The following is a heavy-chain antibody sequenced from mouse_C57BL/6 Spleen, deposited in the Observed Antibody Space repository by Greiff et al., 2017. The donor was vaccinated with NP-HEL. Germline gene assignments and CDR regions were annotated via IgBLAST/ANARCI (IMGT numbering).Heavy chain of an antibody. CDR1: GFSLTSYG. J-gene: IGHJ4*01. CDR3: ARTVVAKYYYAMDD. CDR2: IWRGGST. D-gene: IGHD1-1*01. V-gene: IGHV2-2*01. Sequence: VQLQQSGPGLVQPSQSLSITCTVSGFSLTSYGVHWVRQSPGKGLEWLGVIWRGGSTDYNAAFISRLSISKDNSKCQVFFKMNSLQADDTAIYYCARTVVAKYYYAMDDWGQGTSVTVSS.